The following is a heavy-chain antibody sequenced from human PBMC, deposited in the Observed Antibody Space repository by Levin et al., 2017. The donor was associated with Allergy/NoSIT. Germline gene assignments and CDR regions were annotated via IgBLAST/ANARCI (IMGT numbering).Heavy chain of an antibody. V-gene: IGHV1-2*02. D-gene: IGHD4-17*01. CDR1: GYTFTDHY. CDR3: ARNDYGDYVQNFDY. CDR2: VNCNSGDT. J-gene: IGHJ4*02. Sequence: GESLKISCEAAGYTFTDHYMHWVRQAPGQGLEWMGWVNCNSGDTHYAQKFQGRVTMTRDTSITTAYIEVSSLRFDDTALYFCARNDYGDYVQNFDYWGQGTLVTVSS.